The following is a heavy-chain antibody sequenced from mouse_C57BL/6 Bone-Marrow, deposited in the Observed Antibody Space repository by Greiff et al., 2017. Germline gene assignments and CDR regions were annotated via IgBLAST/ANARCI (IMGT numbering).Heavy chain of an antibody. J-gene: IGHJ1*03. CDR3: TTGDLGRRYFAV. D-gene: IGHD4-1*01. V-gene: IGHV14-4*01. CDR2: IDPENGDT. Sequence: VQLQQSGAELVRPGASVKLSCTASGFNIKDDYMHWVKQRPEQGLEWVGWIDPENGDTEYASKFQGKATITADTSSNTAYLQLSSLTSEDTAVYYCTTGDLGRRYFAVWGTGTTVTVSS. CDR1: GFNIKDDY.